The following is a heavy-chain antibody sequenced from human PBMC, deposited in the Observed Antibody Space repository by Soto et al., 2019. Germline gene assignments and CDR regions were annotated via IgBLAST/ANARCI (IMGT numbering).Heavy chain of an antibody. V-gene: IGHV2-5*02. CDR2: IYWDDDK. J-gene: IGHJ4*02. Sequence: QITLKESGPTLVKPTQTLTLTCTFSGFSLTGSGVGVGWIRQPPGKALEWLALIYWDDDKRYSPSLKSRLTSTKDTSKNHVALTVTNMDPVDTATYYCARFLWSDTSLYYFDYWGQGTLVTVSS. CDR3: ARFLWSDTSLYYFDY. CDR1: GFSLTGSGVG. D-gene: IGHD3-3*01.